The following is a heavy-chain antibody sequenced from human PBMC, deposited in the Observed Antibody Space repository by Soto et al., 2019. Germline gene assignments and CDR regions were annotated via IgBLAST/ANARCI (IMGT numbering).Heavy chain of an antibody. Sequence: QVQLVESGGGVVQPGRSLRLSCAASGFTFSSYGMHWVRQAPGKGLEWVAVIWYDGSNKYYADSVKGRFTISRDNCKNELYLQMNSLRAEDTAVYYCARVGDVDTAIVTGYYFDYWGQGTLVTVSS. CDR2: IWYDGSNK. CDR1: GFTFSSYG. D-gene: IGHD5-18*01. J-gene: IGHJ4*02. CDR3: ARVGDVDTAIVTGYYFDY. V-gene: IGHV3-33*08.